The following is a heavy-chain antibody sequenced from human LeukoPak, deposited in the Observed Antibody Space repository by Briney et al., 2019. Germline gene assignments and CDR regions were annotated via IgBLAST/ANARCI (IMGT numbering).Heavy chain of an antibody. CDR2: IYYSGST. D-gene: IGHD6-13*01. V-gene: IGHV4-39*02. CDR3: AREKIAAAAPTPDY. J-gene: IGHJ4*02. Sequence: PGGSLRLSCAASGFTFSSYAMSWIRQPPGKGLEWIGSIYYSGSTYYNPSLKSRVTISVDTSKNQFSLKLSSVTAADTAVYYCAREKIAAAAPTPDYWGQGTLVTVSS. CDR1: GFTFSSYA.